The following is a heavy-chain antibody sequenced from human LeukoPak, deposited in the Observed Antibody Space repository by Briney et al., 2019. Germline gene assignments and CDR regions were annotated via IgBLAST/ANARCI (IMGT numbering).Heavy chain of an antibody. J-gene: IGHJ4*02. CDR2: IIPILGIA. CDR1: GGTFSSYA. Sequence: ASVKVSCKASGGTFSSYAISWVRQAPGQGLEWMGRIIPILGIANYAQKFQGRVTITADKSTSTAYMELSSLRSEDTAVYYCARERGVIVGATHFDYWGQGTLVTVSS. V-gene: IGHV1-69*04. CDR3: ARERGVIVGATHFDY. D-gene: IGHD1-26*01.